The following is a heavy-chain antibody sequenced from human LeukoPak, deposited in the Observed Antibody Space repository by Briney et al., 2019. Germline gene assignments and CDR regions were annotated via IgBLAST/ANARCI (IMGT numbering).Heavy chain of an antibody. D-gene: IGHD1-26*01. CDR1: GFTFGTYW. CDR3: TRSPSLGGNYWGFDY. Sequence: GGSLRLSCAASGFTFGTYWMHWVRQAPGKGLVWVSRLSPDGGSSMYADSVKGRFTVSRDNSKNTLYLQMNSLRAEDTGVYFCTRSPSLGGNYWGFDYWGQGSLVTVSS. J-gene: IGHJ4*02. V-gene: IGHV3-74*03. CDR2: LSPDGGSS.